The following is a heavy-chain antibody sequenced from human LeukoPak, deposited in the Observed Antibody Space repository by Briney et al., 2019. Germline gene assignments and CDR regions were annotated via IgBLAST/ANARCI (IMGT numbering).Heavy chain of an antibody. V-gene: IGHV4-61*02. CDR1: GGSISSEGYY. Sequence: SETLSLTCTVFGGSISSEGYYWSWIRQPAGKGLEWIGRIYVNGNTNYNPSLKGRVTMSMDTSKNQFSLNLNSVTAADTAVYYCATGWGDYVDYWGQGTLVTVSS. CDR2: IYVNGNT. J-gene: IGHJ4*02. CDR3: ATGWGDYVDY. D-gene: IGHD6-19*01.